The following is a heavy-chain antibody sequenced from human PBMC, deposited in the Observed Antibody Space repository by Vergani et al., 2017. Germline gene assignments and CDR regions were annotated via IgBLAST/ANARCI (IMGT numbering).Heavy chain of an antibody. CDR3: ARGRQVIAAAGSGDFDY. CDR1: GGYFSGYY. CDR2: INHRGST. Sequence: QVQLQQWGAGLLKPSEILSLTFAVYGGYFSGYYWSWIRQPPWKGLEWIGEINHRGSTNYNPSLKSRVNISVYTSNNQFSLKLSSVTAADTAVYYCARGRQVIAAAGSGDFDYWGQGTLVTVSS. V-gene: IGHV4-34*01. D-gene: IGHD6-13*01. J-gene: IGHJ4*02.